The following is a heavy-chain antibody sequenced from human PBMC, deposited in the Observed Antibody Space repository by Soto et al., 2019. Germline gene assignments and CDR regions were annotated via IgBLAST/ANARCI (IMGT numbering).Heavy chain of an antibody. CDR3: ARDQGVVGAGTYYYYGMDV. CDR2: IYSGGST. Sequence: PGGSLRLSCAASGFTVSSNYMSWVRQAPGKGLEWVSVIYSGGSTYYADSVKGRFTISRDNSKNTLYLQMNSLRAEDTAVYYCARDQGVVGAGTYYYYGMDVWGQGTTVTVSS. D-gene: IGHD1-26*01. CDR1: GFTVSSNY. V-gene: IGHV3-53*01. J-gene: IGHJ6*02.